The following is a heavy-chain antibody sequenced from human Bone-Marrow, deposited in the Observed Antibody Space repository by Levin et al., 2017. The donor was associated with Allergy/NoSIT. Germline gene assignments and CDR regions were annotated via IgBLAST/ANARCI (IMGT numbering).Heavy chain of an antibody. Sequence: SQTLSLTCDISGDSMSNDNAAWHWIRQTPSRGLEWLGRAYYRSTWTYDYAVSVKSRISINPDTSKNQFSLRLDSVTPEDTAVYYCARQLGWVFAYWGQGTPVTVSS. D-gene: IGHD1-1*01. J-gene: IGHJ4*02. CDR2: AYYRSTWTY. CDR1: GDSMSNDNAA. V-gene: IGHV6-1*01. CDR3: ARQLGWVFAY.